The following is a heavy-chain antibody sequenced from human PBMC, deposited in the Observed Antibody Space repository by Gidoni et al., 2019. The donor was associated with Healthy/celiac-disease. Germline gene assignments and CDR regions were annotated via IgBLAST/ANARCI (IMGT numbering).Heavy chain of an antibody. Sequence: EVQLVQSGAEVKKPGESLRISCKGSGYSFTSYWISWVRQMPGKGLEWMGRIDPSDSYTNYSPSFQGHVTISADKSISTAYLQWSSLKASDTAMYYCARHLGGYSGYEEDGGGWGQGTLVTVSS. J-gene: IGHJ4*02. CDR3: ARHLGGYSGYEEDGGG. CDR2: IDPSDSYT. D-gene: IGHD5-12*01. V-gene: IGHV5-10-1*03. CDR1: GYSFTSYW.